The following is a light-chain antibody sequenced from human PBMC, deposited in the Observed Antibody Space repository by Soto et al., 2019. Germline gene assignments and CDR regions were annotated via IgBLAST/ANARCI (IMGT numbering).Light chain of an antibody. J-gene: IGKJ1*01. CDR2: AAS. Sequence: DIPMTQSPSSLSASVGDRVTITCRASQGISKYLAWYQQRPGRVPKLLIYAASTLHSGVPSRFSGSGSGTDFTLTISSLQPEDVATYYCQKYNTAPWTFGQGTKVEIK. CDR3: QKYNTAPWT. V-gene: IGKV1-27*01. CDR1: QGISKY.